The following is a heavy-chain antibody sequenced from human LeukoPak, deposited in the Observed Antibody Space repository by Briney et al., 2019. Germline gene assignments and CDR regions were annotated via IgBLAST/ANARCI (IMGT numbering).Heavy chain of an antibody. CDR3: AKDRPLSVAVAGTGNFDY. J-gene: IGHJ4*02. CDR2: ISGSGGKT. D-gene: IGHD6-19*01. V-gene: IGHV3-23*01. CDR1: GFTFSSYA. Sequence: GGSLRLSCAASGFTFSSYAMSWVRQTPGKGLEWVSAISGSGGKTQYADAVKGRFTISRDNSKNTVFLQVNSLRAEDSAVYYCAKDRPLSVAVAGTGNFDYWGQGTLAIVSS.